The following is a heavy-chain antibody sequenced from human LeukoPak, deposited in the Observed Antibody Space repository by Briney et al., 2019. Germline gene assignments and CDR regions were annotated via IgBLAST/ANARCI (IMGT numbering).Heavy chain of an antibody. CDR1: GGSVSSGSYY. J-gene: IGHJ6*02. CDR3: ARGGAHYYYGMDV. CDR2: IYYSGST. Sequence: SETLSLACTVSGGSVSSGSYYWSWIRQPPGKGLEWIGYIYYSGSTNYNPSLKSRVTISVDTSKNQFSLKLNSVTAADTAVYCCARGGAHYYYGMDVWGQGTTVTVSS. V-gene: IGHV4-61*01.